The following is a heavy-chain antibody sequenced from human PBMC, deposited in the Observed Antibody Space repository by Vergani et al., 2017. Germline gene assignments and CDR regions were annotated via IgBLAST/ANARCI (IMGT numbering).Heavy chain of an antibody. CDR3: ARGLYGDYVA. Sequence: QVQLQESGPGLVKPSETLSLTCTVSGGSISSYYWSWIRQPPGKGLEWIGYIYYSGSTNYNPSLKSRVTISVDTSKNQFSLKLSSVTAADTAVYYCARGLYGDYVAWGQGTLVTVSS. J-gene: IGHJ4*02. D-gene: IGHD4-17*01. CDR2: IYYSGST. CDR1: GGSISSYY. V-gene: IGHV4-59*08.